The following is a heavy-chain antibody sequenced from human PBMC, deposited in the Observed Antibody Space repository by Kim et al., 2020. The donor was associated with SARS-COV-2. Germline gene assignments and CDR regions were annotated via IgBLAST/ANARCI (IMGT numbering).Heavy chain of an antibody. D-gene: IGHD2-21*02. CDR2: ISYGGSNT. V-gene: IGHV3-30*18. J-gene: IGHJ4*02. CDR3: AKDLAYCGRDCSESNY. CDR1: GFTFSTYG. Sequence: GGSLRLSCAASGFTFSTYGMGWVRQAPGKGLEWVAVISYGGSNTDYADSVKGRFTISRDNSKNTLYLQMDSLRTDDTAFYYCAKDLAYCGRDCSESNYWGQGILATVSS.